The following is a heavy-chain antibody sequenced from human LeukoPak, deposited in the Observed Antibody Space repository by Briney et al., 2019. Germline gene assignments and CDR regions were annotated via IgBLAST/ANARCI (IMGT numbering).Heavy chain of an antibody. D-gene: IGHD3-22*01. J-gene: IGHJ6*02. Sequence: LRLSCAASGFTFSSYAMSWVRQAPGKGLEWIGYIYYSGSTYYNPSLKSRVTISVDTSKNQFSLKLSSVTAADTAVYYCARAYYYDSSGFLDVWGQGTTVTVSS. V-gene: IGHV4-31*02. CDR2: IYYSGST. CDR3: ARAYYYDSSGFLDV. CDR1: GFTFSSYA.